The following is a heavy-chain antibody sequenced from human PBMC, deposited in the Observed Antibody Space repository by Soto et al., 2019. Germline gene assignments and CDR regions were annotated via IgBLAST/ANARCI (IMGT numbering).Heavy chain of an antibody. Sequence: SETLSLTCTVSGVSISSGGYYWTWIRQHPQKGLEWIGHIYYSGTTYYNPSLKTRVTISVDTSKNQFSLNLSSVTAADTAVYYCARAMTTVTSRAFDPWGQGTLVTVSS. J-gene: IGHJ5*02. D-gene: IGHD4-17*01. CDR1: GVSISSGGYY. CDR2: IYYSGTT. CDR3: ARAMTTVTSRAFDP. V-gene: IGHV4-30-4*08.